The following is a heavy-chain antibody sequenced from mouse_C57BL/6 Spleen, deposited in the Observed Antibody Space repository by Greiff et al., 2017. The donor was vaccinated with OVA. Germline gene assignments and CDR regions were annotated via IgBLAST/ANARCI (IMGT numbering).Heavy chain of an antibody. D-gene: IGHD3-2*02. CDR2: IWSGGST. J-gene: IGHJ1*03. V-gene: IGHV2-2*01. CDR1: GFSLTSYG. Sequence: VQLQQSGPGLVQPSQSLSITCTVSGFSLTSYGVHWVRQSPGKGLEWLGVIWSGGSTDYNAAFISRLSISKDNSKSQVFFKMNSLQADDTAIYYCASHSSGYPYWYFDVWGTGTTVTVSS. CDR3: ASHSSGYPYWYFDV.